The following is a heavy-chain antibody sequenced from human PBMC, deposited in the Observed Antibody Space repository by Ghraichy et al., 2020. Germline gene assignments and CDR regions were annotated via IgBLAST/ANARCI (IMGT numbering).Heavy chain of an antibody. Sequence: GGSLRLSCTASGFTFSSYWMHWVRQAPGKGLIWVSRIKSDGTGTTYADFVKGRFTISRDNAKNTLYLQMNSLRASDTAVYYCGRDLNSGGSWGYLDPWGQGALVTVSS. CDR1: GFTFSSYW. CDR3: GRDLNSGGSWGYLDP. D-gene: IGHD2-15*01. J-gene: IGHJ5*02. CDR2: IKSDGTGT. V-gene: IGHV3-74*01.